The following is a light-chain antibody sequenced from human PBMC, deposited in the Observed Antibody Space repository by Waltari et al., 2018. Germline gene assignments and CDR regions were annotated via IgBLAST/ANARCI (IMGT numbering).Light chain of an antibody. J-gene: IGKJ1*01. CDR1: ESVRTS. CDR2: GTS. CDR3: QQYSDWPPWT. Sequence: EVVMTQSPATLSVSPGDTATLSCRASESVRTSVAWYQQKPGQAPRLLMYGTSTRATGIPDRFSGSGSETDFTLTISSLQSEDFGIYYCQQYSDWPPWTFGQGTKVEIK. V-gene: IGKV3-15*01.